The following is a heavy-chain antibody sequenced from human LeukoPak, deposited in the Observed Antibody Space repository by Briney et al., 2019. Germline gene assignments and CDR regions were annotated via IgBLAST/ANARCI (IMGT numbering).Heavy chain of an antibody. V-gene: IGHV3-7*01. D-gene: IGHD5-12*01. CDR2: IKQDGSEK. J-gene: IGHJ6*03. CDR3: ARAGYSGYDSRYYYYMDV. CDR1: GFTFSSYW. Sequence: PGGSLRLSCAASGFTFSSYWMSWVRQAPGKGLEWVANIKQDGSEKYYVDSVKGRFTISRDNAKNSLYLQMNSLRAEDTAVYYCARAGYSGYDSRYYYYMDVWGKGTTVTVSS.